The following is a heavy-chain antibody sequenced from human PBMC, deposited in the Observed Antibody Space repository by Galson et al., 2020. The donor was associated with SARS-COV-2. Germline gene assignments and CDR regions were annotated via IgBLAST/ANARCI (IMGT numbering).Heavy chain of an antibody. CDR1: GFTFSSYA. Sequence: GESLKISCAASGFTFSSYAMSWVRQAPGKGLEWVSAISGSGGSTYYADSVKGRFTISRDNSKNTLYLQMNSLRAEDTAVYYCAKRYGSGSYLFRCFDYWGQGTLVTVSS. D-gene: IGHD3-10*01. V-gene: IGHV3-23*01. CDR2: ISGSGGST. J-gene: IGHJ4*02. CDR3: AKRYGSGSYLFRCFDY.